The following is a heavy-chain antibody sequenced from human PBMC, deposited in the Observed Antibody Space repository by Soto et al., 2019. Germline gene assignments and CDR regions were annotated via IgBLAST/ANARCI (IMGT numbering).Heavy chain of an antibody. CDR3: VRPPLVNWYFDL. V-gene: IGHV3-23*01. J-gene: IGHJ2*01. Sequence: PVGSLRLSCAASGFTFSSYAVSWVRQAPGKGLEWVSAISGSGGSTYYADSVKGRFTISRDNSKNTLYLQMNSLRAEDTAVYYCVRPPLVNWYFDLWGRGTLVTVSS. D-gene: IGHD6-13*01. CDR1: GFTFSSYA. CDR2: ISGSGGST.